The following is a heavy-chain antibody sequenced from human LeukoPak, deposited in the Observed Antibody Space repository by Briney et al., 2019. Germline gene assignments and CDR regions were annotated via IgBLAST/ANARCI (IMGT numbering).Heavy chain of an antibody. CDR3: ARGRITFGGVIVLDY. Sequence: PSETLSLTCAVSGGSISSSNWWSWVRQPPGKGLEWIGEIYHSGSTNYNPSLKSRVTISVDKSKNQFSLKLSSVTAADTAVYYCARGRITFGGVIVLDYWGQGTLVTVSS. J-gene: IGHJ4*02. D-gene: IGHD3-16*02. V-gene: IGHV4-4*02. CDR2: IYHSGST. CDR1: GGSISSSNW.